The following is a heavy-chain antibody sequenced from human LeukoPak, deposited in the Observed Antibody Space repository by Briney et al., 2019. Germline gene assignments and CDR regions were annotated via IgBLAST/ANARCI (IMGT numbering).Heavy chain of an antibody. V-gene: IGHV1-69*05. CDR1: GGTFSSYA. J-gene: IGHJ5*02. D-gene: IGHD4-11*01. CDR3: ARVVTTVNWFDP. CDR2: IIPIFGTA. Sequence: SVKVSCKASGGTFSSYAISWVRQAPGQGLEWMGGIIPIFGTANYAQKFQGRVTITTDESTSTAYMELSSLRSEDTAVYYCARVVTTVNWFDPWGQGTLVTVSS.